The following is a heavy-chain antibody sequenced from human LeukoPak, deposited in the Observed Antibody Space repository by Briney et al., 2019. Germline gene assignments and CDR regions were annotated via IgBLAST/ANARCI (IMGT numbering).Heavy chain of an antibody. CDR2: ITSDSRYK. D-gene: IGHD1-26*01. Sequence: GGSLRLSCAASGFTFTNYNMNWVRQAPGKGLEWLSSITSDSRYKYYGDSVKGRFTISRDNAKNSLFLQIDSLRAEDTAVYYCAKDLRSSADSKMGAADYWGQGTLVTVSS. CDR3: AKDLRSSADSKMGAADY. CDR1: GFTFTNYN. V-gene: IGHV3-21*01. J-gene: IGHJ4*02.